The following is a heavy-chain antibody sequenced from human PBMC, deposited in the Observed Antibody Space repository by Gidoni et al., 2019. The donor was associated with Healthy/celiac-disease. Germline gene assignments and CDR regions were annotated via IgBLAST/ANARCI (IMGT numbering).Heavy chain of an antibody. CDR3: ARDTGRYYDSSENYFDY. CDR2: IYHSGST. V-gene: IGHV4-4*02. CDR1: GGSISSSNW. J-gene: IGHJ4*02. Sequence: QVQLQESGPGLVKPSGTLSLTCAVSGGSISSSNWWSWVRQPPGKGLEWIGEIYHSGSTNYNPSLKSRVTISVDKSKNQFSLKLSSVTAADTAVYYCARDTGRYYDSSENYFDYWGQGTLVTVSS. D-gene: IGHD3-22*01.